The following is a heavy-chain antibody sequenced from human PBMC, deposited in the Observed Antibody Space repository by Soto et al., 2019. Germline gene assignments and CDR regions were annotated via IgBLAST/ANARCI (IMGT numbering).Heavy chain of an antibody. CDR3: ARRLGYNRFDH. CDR2: MNPNSGNT. CDR1: GYTFTTSD. V-gene: IGHV1-8*01. J-gene: IGHJ4*02. D-gene: IGHD5-12*01. Sequence: QVKLVQSGAEVKKPGASVKVSCKASGYTFTTSDINWVRQATGQGLEWMGWMNPNSGNTGYAQKFQGRLTMTRNTAISTAYMELSSLTSEDTAVYYCARRLGYNRFDHWGQGTLVTVSS.